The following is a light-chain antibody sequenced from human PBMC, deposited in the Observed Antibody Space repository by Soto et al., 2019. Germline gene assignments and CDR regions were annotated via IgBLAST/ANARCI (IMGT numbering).Light chain of an antibody. J-gene: IGLJ1*01. CDR2: EGS. CDR3: CSYAGSSTFV. Sequence: QSVLTQPASVSGSPGQSITISCTGTSSDVGSYNLVSWYQQHPSKAPKLMIYEGSKRPSGVSNRFSGSKSGNTASLTTAGLQAEDEADYYCCSYAGSSTFVFGTGTKLTVL. V-gene: IGLV2-23*01. CDR1: SSDVGSYNL.